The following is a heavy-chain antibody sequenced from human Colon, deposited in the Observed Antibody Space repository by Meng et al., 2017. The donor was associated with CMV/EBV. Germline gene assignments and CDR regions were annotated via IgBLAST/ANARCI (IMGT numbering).Heavy chain of an antibody. J-gene: IGHJ4*02. CDR1: GASVSITNAP. V-gene: IGHV6-1*02. CDR3: ARGWGSYSFDY. Sequence: APGLQTPLRTPSLTGACRGASVSITNAPWSWIPQSPFRVLGRLGETYYRSKWFTQYAKSVESRITINPDTSNYQFSLQLRSVTPEDTAFYYCARGWGSYSFDYWGQGTLVTVSS. CDR2: TYYRSKWFT. D-gene: IGHD3-16*01.